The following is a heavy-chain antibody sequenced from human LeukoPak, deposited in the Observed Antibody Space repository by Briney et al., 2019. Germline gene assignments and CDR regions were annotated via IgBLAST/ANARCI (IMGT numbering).Heavy chain of an antibody. CDR1: GGSVSSGSYY. CDR2: IYYSGST. V-gene: IGHV4-61*01. J-gene: IGHJ4*02. Sequence: PSETLSLTSTVSGGSVSSGSYYWSWIRQPPGKGLEWIGYIYYSGSTNYNPSLKSRVTISVDTSKNQFSLKLSSVTAADTAVYYCASLRTNYWGLRVHYYFDYWGQGTLVTVSS. D-gene: IGHD7-27*01. CDR3: ASLRTNYWGLRVHYYFDY.